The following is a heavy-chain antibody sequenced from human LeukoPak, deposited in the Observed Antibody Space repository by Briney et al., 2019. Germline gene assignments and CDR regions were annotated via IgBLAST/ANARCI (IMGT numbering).Heavy chain of an antibody. J-gene: IGHJ6*02. D-gene: IGHD3-10*01. Sequence: HSGGSLRLSCAASGFTFSSYAMHWVRQAPGKGLEWVAVISYDGSNKYYADSVKGRFTISRDNSKNTLYLQMNSLRAEDTAVYYCARDPFGHPYYYGMDVWGQGTTVTVSS. CDR3: ARDPFGHPYYYGMDV. CDR1: GFTFSSYA. CDR2: ISYDGSNK. V-gene: IGHV3-30-3*01.